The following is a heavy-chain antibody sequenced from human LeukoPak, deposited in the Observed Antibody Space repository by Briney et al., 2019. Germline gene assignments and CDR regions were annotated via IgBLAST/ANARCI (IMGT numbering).Heavy chain of an antibody. J-gene: IGHJ3*01. D-gene: IGHD6-13*01. V-gene: IGHV3-21*01. CDR2: ISSSSTYI. CDR1: GFTFSSYS. Sequence: GGSLRLSCAASGFTFSSYSMNWVRQAPGKGLEWVSSISSSSTYIYYADSVKGRFTISRDNAKNSLYLQMNSLRAEDTAVYYCARDIAIAAAGAGDGWGQGTMVTVSS. CDR3: ARDIAIAAAGAGDG.